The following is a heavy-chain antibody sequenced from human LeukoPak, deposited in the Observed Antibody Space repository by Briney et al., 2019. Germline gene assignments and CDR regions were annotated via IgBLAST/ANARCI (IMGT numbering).Heavy chain of an antibody. Sequence: PSETLSLTCTVSGGSISSYYWSWIRQPAGKGLEWIGRIYTSGSTNYNPSLKSRVTISVDTSKNQFSLKLSSVTAADTAVYYCARGNSSGWSRAKDWFDPWGQGTLVTVSS. CDR3: ARGNSSGWSRAKDWFDP. V-gene: IGHV4-4*07. CDR2: IYTSGST. J-gene: IGHJ5*02. CDR1: GGSISSYY. D-gene: IGHD6-19*01.